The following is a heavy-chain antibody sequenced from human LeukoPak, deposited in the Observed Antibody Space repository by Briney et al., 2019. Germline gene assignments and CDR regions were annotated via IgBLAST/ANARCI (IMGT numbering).Heavy chain of an antibody. CDR2: MNPNSGNT. J-gene: IGHJ5*02. V-gene: IGHV1-8*01. CDR1: GYAFTSYD. D-gene: IGHD6-13*01. CDR3: AREILGSWYKNWFDP. Sequence: ASVKVSCKASGYAFTSYDINWVRQATGQGLEWMGWMNPNSGNTGYAQKFQGRVTMTRNTSISTAYMELSSLRSEDTAVYYCAREILGSWYKNWFDPWGQGTLVTVSS.